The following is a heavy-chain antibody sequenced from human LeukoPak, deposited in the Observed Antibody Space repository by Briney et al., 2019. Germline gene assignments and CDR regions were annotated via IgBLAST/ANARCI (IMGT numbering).Heavy chain of an antibody. CDR2: INHSGGT. D-gene: IGHD3-22*01. Sequence: PSETLSLTCTVSGGSIRSSYYYWGWIRQPPGKGLEWIGEINHSGGTNYIPSLKSRVTISVDTSKNQFSLKLSSVTAADTAVYYCARGNLYYFDSSGYYFKFDYWGQGTLVTVSS. CDR1: GGSIRSSYYY. J-gene: IGHJ4*02. CDR3: ARGNLYYFDSSGYYFKFDY. V-gene: IGHV4-39*07.